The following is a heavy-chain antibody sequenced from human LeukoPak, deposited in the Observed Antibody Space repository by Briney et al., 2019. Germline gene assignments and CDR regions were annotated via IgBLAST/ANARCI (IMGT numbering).Heavy chain of an antibody. CDR1: GYTFISYY. V-gene: IGHV1-46*01. Sequence: ASVKVSCKASGYTFISYYIHWVRQAPGQGLEWMGIINPSGGSTSYAQKFQGRVTMNRDKSTSIVYLELSSLRSEDTAVYYCARDNSVGDYAWWFDPWGQGTLVTVSS. D-gene: IGHD1-26*01. CDR2: INPSGGST. J-gene: IGHJ5*02. CDR3: ARDNSVGDYAWWFDP.